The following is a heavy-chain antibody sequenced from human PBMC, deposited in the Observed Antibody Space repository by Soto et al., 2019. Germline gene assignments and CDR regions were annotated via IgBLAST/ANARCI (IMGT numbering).Heavy chain of an antibody. Sequence: GGSLRLSCAASGFTFSSYSVNWVRQAPGKGLEWVSYISSGSKTIFYADSVKGRFTVSRDNAKNSQYLQMNSLRNEDTAGYYGAREDILGARSFDYWGKGXLVTVSS. V-gene: IGHV3-48*02. CDR1: GFTFSSYS. CDR2: ISSGSKTI. CDR3: AREDILGARSFDY. J-gene: IGHJ4*02. D-gene: IGHD1-26*01.